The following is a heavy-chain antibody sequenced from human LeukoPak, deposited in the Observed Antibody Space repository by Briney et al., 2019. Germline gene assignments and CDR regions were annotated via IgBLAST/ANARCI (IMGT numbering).Heavy chain of an antibody. J-gene: IGHJ4*02. CDR1: GYTFTDFH. CDR2: INPYSGGT. D-gene: IGHD1-14*01. Sequence: ASVKVSCKASGYTFTDFHIHWVRQSPGQGLEWMGWINPYSGGTNYAQKFQGRVTMTRDTSISTAYMELSRLRSDDSAVYYCARIITSTWYNEFDCWGQGTLVAVFS. CDR3: ARIITSTWYNEFDC. V-gene: IGHV1-2*02.